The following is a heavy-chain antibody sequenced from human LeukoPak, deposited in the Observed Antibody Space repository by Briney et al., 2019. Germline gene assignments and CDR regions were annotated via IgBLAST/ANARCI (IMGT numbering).Heavy chain of an antibody. D-gene: IGHD2-15*01. CDR3: ARGPQYCTGGSCYSGFDY. V-gene: IGHV3-66*01. J-gene: IGHJ4*02. CDR2: TYSGGST. Sequence: GGSLRLSCAASGFTVSSNYMSWVRQAPGKGLEWVSVTYSGGSTYYADSVKGRFTISRDNSKDTLYLQMNSLRAEDTAVYYCARGPQYCTGGSCYSGFDYWGQGTLVTVSS. CDR1: GFTVSSNY.